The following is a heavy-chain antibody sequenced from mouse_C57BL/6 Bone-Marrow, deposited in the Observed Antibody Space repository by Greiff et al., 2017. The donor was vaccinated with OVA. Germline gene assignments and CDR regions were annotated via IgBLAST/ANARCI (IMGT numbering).Heavy chain of an antibody. CDR2: IYPSDSET. J-gene: IGHJ1*03. D-gene: IGHD1-1*01. V-gene: IGHV1-61*01. CDR1: GYTFTSYW. Sequence: QVQLQQPGAELVRPGSSVKLSCKASGYTFTSYWMDWVKQRPGQGLEWIGNIYPSDSETHYNQKFKDKATLTVDKSSSTAYMQLSSLTSEDSAVYDCARFDYGSSYGYFDVWGTGTTVTVSS. CDR3: ARFDYGSSYGYFDV.